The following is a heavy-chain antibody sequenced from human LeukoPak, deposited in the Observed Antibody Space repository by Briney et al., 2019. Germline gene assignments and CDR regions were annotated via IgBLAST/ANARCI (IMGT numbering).Heavy chain of an antibody. V-gene: IGHV4-31*03. CDR2: IYYSGST. CDR1: GGSISSGGYY. J-gene: IGHJ5*02. CDR3: ARVTFSVGPLWFGELLFSWFDP. D-gene: IGHD3-10*01. Sequence: PSQTLSLTCTVSGGSISSGGYYWSWIRQHPGKGLEWNGYIYYSGSTYYNPSLKSRVTISVDTSKNQFSLKLSSVTAADTAVYYCARVTFSVGPLWFGELLFSWFDPWGQGTLVTVSS.